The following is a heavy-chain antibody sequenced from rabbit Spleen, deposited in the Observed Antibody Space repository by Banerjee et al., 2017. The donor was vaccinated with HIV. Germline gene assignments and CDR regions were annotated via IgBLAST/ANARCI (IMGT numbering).Heavy chain of an antibody. J-gene: IGHJ4*01. CDR3: ARDPNYASGHYIYSF. CDR2: IWTGSTSIT. D-gene: IGHD1-1*01. Sequence: QEQLEESGGGLVKPEGSLTLTCKASGVSLNDKDMMCWVRQAPGKRLEWIGTIWTGSTSITWYANWALGRFTISKTSSTTVTLQLNSLTAADTATYFCARDPNYASGHYIYSFWGQGTLVTVS. CDR1: GVSLNDKDM. V-gene: IGHV1S45*01.